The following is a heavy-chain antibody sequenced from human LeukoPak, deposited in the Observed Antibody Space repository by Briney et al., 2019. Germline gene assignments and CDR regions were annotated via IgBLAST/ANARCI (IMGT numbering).Heavy chain of an antibody. V-gene: IGHV6-1*01. CDR1: GDSISSNSAA. D-gene: IGHD6-19*01. J-gene: IGHJ5*02. CDR3: ARQGVRYKYRSGWLTYNWFDP. Sequence: SQTLSLTCAISGDSISSNSAAWNWIRQSPSRGLEWLGRTYYRSTWYTDYAASVKSRISISPDTSKNQFSLHLSSVTPDDTAVYYCARQGVRYKYRSGWLTYNWFDPWGQGTLVNVSS. CDR2: TYYRSTWYT.